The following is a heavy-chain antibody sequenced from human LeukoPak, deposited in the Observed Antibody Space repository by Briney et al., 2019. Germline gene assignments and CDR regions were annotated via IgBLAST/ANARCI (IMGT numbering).Heavy chain of an antibody. Sequence: ASVKVSCKASGYTFTSYYMHWVRQAPGQGLEWMGIINPSGGSTSYAQKFQGRVTMTRDTSTNTVYMELSSLRSEDTAVYFCARGPPNWGYDYWGPGTLVTVSS. CDR1: GYTFTSYY. V-gene: IGHV1-46*01. D-gene: IGHD7-27*01. CDR3: ARGPPNWGYDY. J-gene: IGHJ4*02. CDR2: INPSGGST.